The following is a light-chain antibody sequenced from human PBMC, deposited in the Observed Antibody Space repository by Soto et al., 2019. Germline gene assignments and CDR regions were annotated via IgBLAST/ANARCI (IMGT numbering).Light chain of an antibody. CDR2: GAS. CDR1: RSVTSN. CDR3: QQYSNWPLT. Sequence: EIVMTQSPATLSVSPGEGPTPSCRPSRSVTSNLAWYQQKPGQAPRPLILGASTRATGIPARFSGSGSGTEFSLSISALQSEDFAIYYCQQYSNWPLTFGGGTKVGIK. V-gene: IGKV3-15*01. J-gene: IGKJ4*01.